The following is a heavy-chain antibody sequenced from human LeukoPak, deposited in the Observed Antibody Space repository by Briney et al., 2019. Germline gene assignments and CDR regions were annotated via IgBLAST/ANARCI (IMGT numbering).Heavy chain of an antibody. CDR2: IDHSGST. D-gene: IGHD2-2*01. V-gene: IGHV4-34*01. CDR1: GGSFSGYY. J-gene: IGHJ3*02. Sequence: KPSETLSLTCAVYGGSFSGYYWNWIRQPPGKGLEWIGEIDHSGSTNYNPSLKSRVTISVDTSKNQFSLKLSSVTAADTAVYYCASSTRWYPGAFDIWGQGTMVTVSS. CDR3: ASSTRWYPGAFDI.